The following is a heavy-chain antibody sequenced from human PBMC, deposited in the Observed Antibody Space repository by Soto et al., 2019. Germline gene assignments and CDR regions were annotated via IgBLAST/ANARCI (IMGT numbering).Heavy chain of an antibody. J-gene: IGHJ3*02. V-gene: IGHV3-7*01. Sequence: GGSLRLSCAASGFTFSSYWMSWVRQAPGKGLEWVADIKQDGSEKYYVDSVKGRFTISRDNAKNSLYLQMNSLRAEDTAVYYCARVIVVVVAATGDAFDIWGQGTMVTVSS. CDR2: IKQDGSEK. CDR1: GFTFSSYW. D-gene: IGHD2-15*01. CDR3: ARVIVVVVAATGDAFDI.